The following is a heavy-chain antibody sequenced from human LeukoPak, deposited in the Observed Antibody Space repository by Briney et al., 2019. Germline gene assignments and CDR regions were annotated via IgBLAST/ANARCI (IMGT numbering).Heavy chain of an antibody. D-gene: IGHD3-9*01. CDR1: GGSISSGGYY. CDR2: IYYSGST. J-gene: IGHJ4*02. Sequence: PSQTLSLTCTVSGGSISSGGYYWSWIRQHPGKGLEWIGYIYYSGSTYYNPSLKSRVTTSVDTSKNQFSLKLSSVTAADTAVYYCARLYFDSTYYFDYWGQGTLVTVSS. V-gene: IGHV4-31*03. CDR3: ARLYFDSTYYFDY.